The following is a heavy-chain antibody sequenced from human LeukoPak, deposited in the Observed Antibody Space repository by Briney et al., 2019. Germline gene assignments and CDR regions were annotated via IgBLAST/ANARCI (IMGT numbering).Heavy chain of an antibody. CDR3: ARDQYSGSLDY. Sequence: GGSLRLSCAASRFSFSDSYMSWIRQAPGKGLEWVSYISSSGDYTAYADSVQGRFTISRDNAKNSLYLQVNSLRADDTAVYYCARDQYSGSLDYWGQGTLVTVSS. D-gene: IGHD1-26*01. CDR2: ISSSGDYT. V-gene: IGHV3-11*05. CDR1: RFSFSDSY. J-gene: IGHJ4*02.